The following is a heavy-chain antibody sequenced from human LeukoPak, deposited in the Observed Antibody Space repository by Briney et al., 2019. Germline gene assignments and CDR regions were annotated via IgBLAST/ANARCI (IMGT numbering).Heavy chain of an antibody. D-gene: IGHD3-9*01. CDR3: ARGARHFDWSPLYYFDY. J-gene: IGHJ4*02. V-gene: IGHV1-46*01. CDR2: INPSGGST. CDR1: GYTFTSYY. Sequence: ASVKVSCKASGYTFTSYYMHWVRQAPGQGLEWMGIINPSGGSTSYAQKFQGRVTITADESTSTAYMELSSLRSEDTAVYYCARGARHFDWSPLYYFDYWGQGTLVTVSS.